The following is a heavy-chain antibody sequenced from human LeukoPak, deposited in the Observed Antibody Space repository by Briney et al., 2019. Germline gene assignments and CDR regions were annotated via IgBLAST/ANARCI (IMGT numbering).Heavy chain of an antibody. CDR1: GVSIRNYY. V-gene: IGHV4-59*01. CDR3: ARDYAGSSSWNWFDP. D-gene: IGHD6-13*01. J-gene: IGHJ5*02. CDR2: IYDSGST. Sequence: SETLSLTCTVSGVSIRNYYWNWIRQPPGKGLEWGGYIYDSGSTNYNPSLKSRVTISVDMSKNQFSLKLSSVTAADTAVYYCARDYAGSSSWNWFDPWGQGTLVTVSS.